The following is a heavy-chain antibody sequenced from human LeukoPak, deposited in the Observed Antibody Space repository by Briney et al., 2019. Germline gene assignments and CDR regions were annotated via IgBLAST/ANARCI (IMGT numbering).Heavy chain of an antibody. Sequence: PGGSLRLSCAASGFTFSDYWMSWVRQAPGKGLEWVANVKQDGSKKYYVDSVKGRFTISRDNAKNSLYLRMNSLRAEDTAVYYCAKDGDYDWNYKSGFDFWGQGTLVTVSS. CDR3: AKDGDYDWNYKSGFDF. J-gene: IGHJ4*02. V-gene: IGHV3-7*01. D-gene: IGHD1-7*01. CDR1: GFTFSDYW. CDR2: VKQDGSKK.